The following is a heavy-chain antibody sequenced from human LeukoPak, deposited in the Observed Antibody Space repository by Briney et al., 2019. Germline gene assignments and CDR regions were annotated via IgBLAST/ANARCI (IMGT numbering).Heavy chain of an antibody. CDR1: GFTFNNYA. CDR3: AKEGRPNSGGGFFDY. D-gene: IGHD5-12*01. CDR2: VNENGGRT. V-gene: IGHV3-23*01. J-gene: IGHJ4*02. Sequence: PGGSLRLSCAASGFTFNNYAMSWVRQAPGKGLEWVSTVNENGGRTYYADSVKGRFTMSRDNSRSTLYLQMNSLGAEDTAVYYCAKEGRPNSGGGFFDYWGQGTRVTVSS.